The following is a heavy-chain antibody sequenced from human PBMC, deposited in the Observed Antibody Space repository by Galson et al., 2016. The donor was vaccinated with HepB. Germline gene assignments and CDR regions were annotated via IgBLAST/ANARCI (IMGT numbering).Heavy chain of an antibody. V-gene: IGHV3-11*01. J-gene: IGHJ4*02. Sequence: SLRLSCAASGFTFSDYYMHWIRQAPGKGLEWVSSISSSGSTIYYADSVKGRFIISRDNAKNSLYLQMNSLSAEDTAVYYCARDRKVLLWFGEPEDYWGQGTLVSVSS. CDR2: ISSSGSTI. D-gene: IGHD3-10*01. CDR1: GFTFSDYY. CDR3: ARDRKVLLWFGEPEDY.